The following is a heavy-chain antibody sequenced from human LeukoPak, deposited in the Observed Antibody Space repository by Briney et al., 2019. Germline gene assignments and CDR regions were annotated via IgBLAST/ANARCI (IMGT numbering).Heavy chain of an antibody. Sequence: SVTVSFKASRGTFSSYAISWVRQAPGQGLEWMGGIIPVFGTANYAQKFQGRVTITADESTSTAYMQLSSLRSEDTAVYYCARDRVVGLGIDNAFDIWGHGTMVTVSS. CDR1: RGTFSSYA. CDR3: ARDRVVGLGIDNAFDI. CDR2: IIPVFGTA. J-gene: IGHJ3*02. V-gene: IGHV1-69*13. D-gene: IGHD2-15*01.